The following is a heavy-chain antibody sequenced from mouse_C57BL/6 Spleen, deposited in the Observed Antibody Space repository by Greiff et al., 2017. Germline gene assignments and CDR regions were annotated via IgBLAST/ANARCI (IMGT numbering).Heavy chain of an antibody. CDR2: FHPYNDDT. D-gene: IGHD2-5*01. Sequence: VQLQQSGAELVKPGASVTMSCKASGYTFTTYPIEWMKQNHGKSLEWIGNFHPYNDDTKYNEKFKGKATLTVEKSSSTVYMELSRLTSDDSAVCYCARGGYSNPYWYFDVWGTGTTVTVSS. CDR1: GYTFTTYP. J-gene: IGHJ1*03. V-gene: IGHV1-47*01. CDR3: ARGGYSNPYWYFDV.